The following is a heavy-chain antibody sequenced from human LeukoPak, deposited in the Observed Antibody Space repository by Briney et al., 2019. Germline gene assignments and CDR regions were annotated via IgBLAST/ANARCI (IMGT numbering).Heavy chain of an antibody. CDR2: IYHSGST. CDR1: GGSISSYY. CDR3: ATPGEWKGAFDI. Sequence: PSETLSLTCTVSGGSISSYYWSWIRQPPGKGLEWIGYIYHSGSTYYNPSLKSRVTISVDRSKNQFSLKLSSVTAADTAVYYCATPGEWKGAFDIWGQGTMVTVSS. J-gene: IGHJ3*02. V-gene: IGHV4-59*12. D-gene: IGHD3-16*01.